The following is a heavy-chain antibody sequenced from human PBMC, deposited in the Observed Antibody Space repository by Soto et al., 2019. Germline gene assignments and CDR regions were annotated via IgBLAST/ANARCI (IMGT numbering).Heavy chain of an antibody. J-gene: IGHJ6*02. Sequence: QVQLVESGGGVVQPGRSLRLSCAASGFTFSSYGMHWVRQAPGKGLEWVAVISYDGSNKYYADSVKGRFTISRDNSKNTLYLQMNSLRAEDTAVYYCAKDIVVVVAATGAYYYGMDVWGQGTTVTGSS. CDR3: AKDIVVVVAATGAYYYGMDV. V-gene: IGHV3-30*18. D-gene: IGHD2-15*01. CDR1: GFTFSSYG. CDR2: ISYDGSNK.